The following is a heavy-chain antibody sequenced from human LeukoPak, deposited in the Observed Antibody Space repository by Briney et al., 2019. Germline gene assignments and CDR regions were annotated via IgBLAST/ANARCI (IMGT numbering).Heavy chain of an antibody. D-gene: IGHD2-21*01. V-gene: IGHV3-23*01. CDR2: IYENGGTT. CDR3: AKDFRIGYSAHFDH. J-gene: IGHJ4*02. CDR1: GFTFRRHA. Sequence: GGSLRLSCVGSGFTFRRHAMSWVRQAPEKGLEFVSGIYENGGTTYYADSVKGRFSISRDNSKNTLYLQMDSLRGEDTAVYYCAKDFRIGYSAHFDHWGQGALVTVSS.